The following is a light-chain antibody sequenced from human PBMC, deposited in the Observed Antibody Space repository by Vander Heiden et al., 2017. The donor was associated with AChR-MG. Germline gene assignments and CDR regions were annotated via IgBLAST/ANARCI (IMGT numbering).Light chain of an antibody. Sequence: EIVLTQSPTSLSVTPGESAYISCRSSQSLLHSNGYNYFDWYLQKPGQSPRLLIYLGSTRASGVPDRFSGSGSGTDFTLKISRVEAEDVGVYYGRQGRQTPLPFGGGTRVEIK. J-gene: IGKJ4*01. CDR3: RQGRQTPLP. CDR1: QSLLHSNGYNY. V-gene: IGKV2-28*01. CDR2: LGS.